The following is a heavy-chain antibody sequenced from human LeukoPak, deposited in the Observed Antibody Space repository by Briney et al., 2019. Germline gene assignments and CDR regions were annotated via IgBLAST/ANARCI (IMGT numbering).Heavy chain of an antibody. CDR3: ARDLTDTAVVNGLDY. CDR1: GYTFTSYY. Sequence: ASVKVSCKASGYTFTSYYMHWVRQAPGQGLEWMGIINPSGGSTSYAQKFQGRVTMTRDTSTSTVYMELSSLRSEDTAVYYCARDLTDTAVVNGLDYWGQGTLVTVSS. CDR2: INPSGGST. V-gene: IGHV1-46*01. J-gene: IGHJ4*02. D-gene: IGHD5-18*01.